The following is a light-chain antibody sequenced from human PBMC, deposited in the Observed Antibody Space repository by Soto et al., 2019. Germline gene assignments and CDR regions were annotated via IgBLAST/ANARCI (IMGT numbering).Light chain of an antibody. CDR1: QSVDIN. Sequence: EIVLTQSPATLSVSPGERVTLSCRASQSVDINLAWYQQKPGQAPRLLIYGASTRATDMPGRFSGRGSGAEFTLTISSLQPEDVATYYCQKYNSALWTFGQGTKVDIK. J-gene: IGKJ1*01. CDR2: GAS. CDR3: QKYNSALWT. V-gene: IGKV3-15*01.